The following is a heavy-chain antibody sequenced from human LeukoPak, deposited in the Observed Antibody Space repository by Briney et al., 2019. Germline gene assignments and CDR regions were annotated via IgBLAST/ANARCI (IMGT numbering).Heavy chain of an antibody. J-gene: IGHJ4*02. CDR3: ARAHYDFWSGYYTLLSDY. CDR2: IYHSGST. V-gene: IGHV4-39*01. Sequence: SETLSLTCTVSGGSISSSSYYWGWIRQPPGKGLEWIGSIYHSGSTYYNPSLKSRVTIPVGTSKTQFSLKLSSVTAADTAVYYCARAHYDFWSGYYTLLSDYWGQGTLVTVSS. D-gene: IGHD3-3*01. CDR1: GGSISSSSYY.